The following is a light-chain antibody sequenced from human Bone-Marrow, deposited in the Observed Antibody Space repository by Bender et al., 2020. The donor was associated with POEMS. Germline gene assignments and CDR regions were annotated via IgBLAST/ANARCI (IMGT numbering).Light chain of an antibody. CDR2: DNN. J-gene: IGLJ3*02. CDR1: SSNIEKYS. V-gene: IGLV1-51*01. Sequence: QSVLTQPPSVSATPGQKVTISCSGSSSNIEKYSVSWYQQFPETAPKLLIYDNNQRPAGIPDRFSGSKSGTSATLGITGLLAEDEADYFCSSYRGISANLLFGGGTRLTVL. CDR3: SSYRGISANLL.